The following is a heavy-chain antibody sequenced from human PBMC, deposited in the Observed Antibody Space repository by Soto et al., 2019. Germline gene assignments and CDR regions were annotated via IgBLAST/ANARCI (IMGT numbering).Heavy chain of an antibody. CDR3: ARGVGASYYYYGMDV. D-gene: IGHD1-26*01. CDR1: GGTFSSYA. Sequence: VASGKGSCKASGGTFSSYAISWVRQAPGQGLEWMGGIIPIFGTANYAQKFQGRVTITADESTSTAYMELSSLRSEDAAVYYCARGVGASYYYYGMDVWGQGTTVTVSS. V-gene: IGHV1-69*13. CDR2: IIPIFGTA. J-gene: IGHJ6*02.